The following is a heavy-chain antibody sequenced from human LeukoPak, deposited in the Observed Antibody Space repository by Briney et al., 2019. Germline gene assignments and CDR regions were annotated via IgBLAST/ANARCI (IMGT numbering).Heavy chain of an antibody. CDR1: GGSISSYY. CDR2: IYYSGST. Sequence: PWETLSLTCTVSGGSISSYYWSWIRQPPGKGLEWIGYIYYSGSTNYNPSLKSRVTISVDTSKNQFSLKLSSVTAADTAVYYCARQTSGYSSGWDGFDYWGQGTLVTVSS. J-gene: IGHJ4*02. CDR3: ARQTSGYSSGWDGFDY. V-gene: IGHV4-59*08. D-gene: IGHD6-19*01.